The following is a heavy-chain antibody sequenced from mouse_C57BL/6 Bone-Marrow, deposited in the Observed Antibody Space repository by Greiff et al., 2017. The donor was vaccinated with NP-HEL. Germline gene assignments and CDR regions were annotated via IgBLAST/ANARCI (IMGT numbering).Heavy chain of an antibody. Sequence: VQLKQSGAELVRPGASVKLSCTASGFNIKDDYMHWVKQRPEQGLEWIGWIDPENGDTEYASKFQGKATITADTSSNTAYLQLSSLTSEDTAVYYCTTTSLGFYWYFDVWGTGTTVTVSS. CDR3: TTTSLGFYWYFDV. J-gene: IGHJ1*03. D-gene: IGHD6-2*01. V-gene: IGHV14-4*01. CDR1: GFNIKDDY. CDR2: IDPENGDT.